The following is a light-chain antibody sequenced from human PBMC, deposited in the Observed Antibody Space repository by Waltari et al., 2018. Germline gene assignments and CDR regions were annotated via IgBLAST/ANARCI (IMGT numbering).Light chain of an antibody. Sequence: QMTQSPLSVSASIGDRVAISCGASQDLASWLAWYQQHPGKAPRLLVYAASNLQSGVPSRFSGSGSGTNFTLTINSLQPEDFATYYCQLAQRFPFFGPGTKVDVK. CDR1: QDLASW. J-gene: IGKJ3*01. CDR3: QLAQRFPF. V-gene: IGKV1-12*01. CDR2: AAS.